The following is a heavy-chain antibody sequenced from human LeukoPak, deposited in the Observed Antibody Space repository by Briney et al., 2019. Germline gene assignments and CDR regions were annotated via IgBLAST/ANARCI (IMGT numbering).Heavy chain of an antibody. J-gene: IGHJ4*02. CDR3: ARDSVAGTYYFDY. Sequence: SETLSLTCTVSGGSISSYYWSWIRQPPGKGLEWIGYIYYSGSTNYNPSLKSRVTISVDTSKNQFSLKLSSVTAADTAVYYCARDSVAGTYYFDYWGQGTLVTVSS. D-gene: IGHD6-19*01. CDR2: IYYSGST. CDR1: GGSISSYY. V-gene: IGHV4-59*12.